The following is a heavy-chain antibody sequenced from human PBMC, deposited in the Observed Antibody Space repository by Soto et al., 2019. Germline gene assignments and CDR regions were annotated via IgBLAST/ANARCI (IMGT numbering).Heavy chain of an antibody. D-gene: IGHD2-15*01. J-gene: IGHJ3*01. V-gene: IGHV1-69*08. CDR3: AREVVAAMAN. CDR2: IIPIVDVS. CDR1: GDTFSSYT. Sequence: QVQLVQSGAEMKKPGSSVKVSCKASGDTFSSYTFSWVRQAPGQGLEWMGRIIPIVDVSNYAQKFQGRVTITADKFTNTAYMELSSLRSEDTAIYYCAREVVAAMANWGQGTMVSVSS.